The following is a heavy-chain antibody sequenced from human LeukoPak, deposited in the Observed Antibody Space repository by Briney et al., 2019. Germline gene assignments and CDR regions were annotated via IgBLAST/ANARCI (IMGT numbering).Heavy chain of an antibody. D-gene: IGHD3-3*01. Sequence: GRSLRLSCAASGFTFSSYSMNWVRQAPGKGLEWVSSISSSSSYIYYADSVKGRFTISRDNAKNSLYLQMNSLRAEDTAVYYCARDQYYDFWSGYYLFDYWGQGTLVTVSS. J-gene: IGHJ4*02. V-gene: IGHV3-21*01. CDR3: ARDQYYDFWSGYYLFDY. CDR2: ISSSSSYI. CDR1: GFTFSSYS.